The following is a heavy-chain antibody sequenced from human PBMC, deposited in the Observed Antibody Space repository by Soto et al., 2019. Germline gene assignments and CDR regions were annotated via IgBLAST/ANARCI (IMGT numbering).Heavy chain of an antibody. V-gene: IGHV4-34*01. Sequence: SETLSLTCAVYGGSFSGYYWSWIRQPPGKGLEWIGEINHSGSTNYNPSLKSRVTISVDTSKNQFSLKLSSVTAADTAVYYCARGLAYCGGDCYPDAFDIWGQGTMVTVSS. J-gene: IGHJ3*02. CDR3: ARGLAYCGGDCYPDAFDI. CDR2: INHSGST. CDR1: GGSFSGYY. D-gene: IGHD2-21*01.